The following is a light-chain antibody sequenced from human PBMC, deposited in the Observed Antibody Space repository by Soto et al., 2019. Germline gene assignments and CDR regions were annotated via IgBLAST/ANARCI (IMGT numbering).Light chain of an antibody. CDR1: SSNIGAGYD. Sequence: QSVLTQPPSVSGAPGQRLTFSCAGTSSNIGAGYDVHWYQHLPGAAPKLLIYGNTNRPSGVPDRFSASKSGTSASLAITGLQAEDEADYYCQSYDIRRNVIFGGGTKLTVL. V-gene: IGLV1-40*01. CDR3: QSYDIRRNVI. CDR2: GNT. J-gene: IGLJ2*01.